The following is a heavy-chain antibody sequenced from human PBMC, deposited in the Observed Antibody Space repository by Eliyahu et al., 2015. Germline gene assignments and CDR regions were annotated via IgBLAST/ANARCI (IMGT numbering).Heavy chain of an antibody. J-gene: IGHJ3*02. CDR3: ARGFTVCGGDCYAAGDAFDI. D-gene: IGHD2-21*02. CDR2: INHSGST. Sequence: QVQLQQWGAGLLKPSETLSLTCAVYGGSFSGYYWSWIRQPPGKGLEWIGEINHSGSTNYNPSLKSRVTISVDTSKNQFSLKLSSVTAADTAVYYCARGFTVCGGDCYAAGDAFDIWGQGTMVTVSS. V-gene: IGHV4-34*01. CDR1: GGSFSGYY.